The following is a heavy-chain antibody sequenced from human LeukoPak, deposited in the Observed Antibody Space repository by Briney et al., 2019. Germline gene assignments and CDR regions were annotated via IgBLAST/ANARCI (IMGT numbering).Heavy chain of an antibody. J-gene: IGHJ6*03. CDR3: ARATITHYYYYMDV. CDR2: IYHSGST. D-gene: IGHD5-24*01. V-gene: IGHV4-38-2*02. Sequence: SETLSLTCTVSGYSISSGYYWGWIRQPPGKGLEWIGSIYHSGSTYYNPSLKSRVTISVDTSKNQFSLKLSSVTAADTAVYYCARATITHYYYYMDVWGKGTTVTISS. CDR1: GYSISSGYY.